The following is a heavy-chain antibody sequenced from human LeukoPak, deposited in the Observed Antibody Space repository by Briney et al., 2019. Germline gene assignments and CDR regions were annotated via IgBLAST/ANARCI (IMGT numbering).Heavy chain of an antibody. CDR1: GFTFDDYA. CDR2: ISWNSGSI. J-gene: IGHJ3*02. V-gene: IGHV3-9*01. D-gene: IGHD4-23*01. CDR3: AKASPVTVVTLGNAFDI. Sequence: GGSLRLSCAASGFTFDDYAMHWVRQAPGKGLEWVSGISWNSGSIGYADSVKGRFTISRDNAKNSLYLQMNSLRAEDTALYYCAKASPVTVVTLGNAFDIWGQGTMVTVSS.